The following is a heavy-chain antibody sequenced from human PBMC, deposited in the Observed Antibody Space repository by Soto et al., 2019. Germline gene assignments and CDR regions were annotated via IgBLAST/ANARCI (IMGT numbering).Heavy chain of an antibody. CDR1: GDNVNSYY. J-gene: IGHJ4*02. V-gene: IGHV4-59*02. Sequence: SLTCTVTGDNVNSYYWSWMRQPPGKGLECMGYVYYSGSTNYNHSLKSRVPISVDTSKNQISLRLKSVTAADTAVYYCAGAETSGIHYFDYWGQGSLVTVSS. D-gene: IGHD6-13*01. CDR3: AGAETSGIHYFDY. CDR2: VYYSGST.